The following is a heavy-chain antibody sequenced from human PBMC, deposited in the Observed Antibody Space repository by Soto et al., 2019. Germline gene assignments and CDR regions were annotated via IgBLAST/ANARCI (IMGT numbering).Heavy chain of an antibody. D-gene: IGHD2-2*01. CDR2: TSSSSSTI. V-gene: IGHV3-48*01. CDR1: GFTCSSYS. J-gene: IGHJ4*02. CDR3: ARGTYCSSTSCYAYYFDY. Sequence: GGSLRLSCAASGFTCSSYSMNWVRQAPGKGLEWVSYTSSSSSTIYYADSVKGRFTISRDNAKNSLYLQMNSLRAEDTAVYYCARGTYCSSTSCYAYYFDYWGQGTLVTVSS.